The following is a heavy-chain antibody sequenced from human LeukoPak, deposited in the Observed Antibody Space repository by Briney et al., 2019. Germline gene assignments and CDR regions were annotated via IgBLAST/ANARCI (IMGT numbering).Heavy chain of an antibody. J-gene: IGHJ3*02. D-gene: IGHD3-3*01. CDR3: ARTRDYYSPAFDI. CDR2: IYYVGNT. V-gene: IGHV4-39*07. CDR1: SGSISSSNYF. Sequence: ASETLSLTCTVSSGSISSSNYFWGWILQPPGKGLEWIGIIYYVGNTYYNPSLKSRVTISVDTSKNQFSLKLSSVTAADTAVYYCARTRDYYSPAFDIWGQGTVVTVSS.